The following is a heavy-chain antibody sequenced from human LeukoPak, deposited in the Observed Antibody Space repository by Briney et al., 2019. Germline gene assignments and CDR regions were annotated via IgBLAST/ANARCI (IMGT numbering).Heavy chain of an antibody. Sequence: PGGSLRLSCAASGFTFSSYGMSWVRQAPGKGLEWVSAISGSGGSTHYADSVKGRFTISRDNSKNTLYLQMNSLRAEDTAVYYCAKDLFYGDYPYWYFDLWGRGTLVTVSS. V-gene: IGHV3-23*01. CDR3: AKDLFYGDYPYWYFDL. J-gene: IGHJ2*01. D-gene: IGHD4-17*01. CDR2: ISGSGGST. CDR1: GFTFSSYG.